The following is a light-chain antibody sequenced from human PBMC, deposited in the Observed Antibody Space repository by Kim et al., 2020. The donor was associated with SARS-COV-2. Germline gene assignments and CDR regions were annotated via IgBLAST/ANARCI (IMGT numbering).Light chain of an antibody. CDR1: RSDVGGYNY. J-gene: IGLJ3*02. Sequence: PGQSNTISCTGTRSDVGGYNYVSWYQQHPGKAPQLMIYDVSKRPSGVSNRFSGSKSGNTASLTISGLQAEDEADYYCSSYTSSSRVFGGGTQLTVL. CDR3: SSYTSSSRV. CDR2: DVS. V-gene: IGLV2-14*04.